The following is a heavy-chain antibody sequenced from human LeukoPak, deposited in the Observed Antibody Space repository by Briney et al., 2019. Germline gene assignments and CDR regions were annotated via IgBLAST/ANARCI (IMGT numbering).Heavy chain of an antibody. CDR1: GFTFSDYV. Sequence: GESLRLSCAASGFTFSDYVMHWVRQAPGRGLEYVAAISSAGDFAYYANSVRGRFTISRDNSKNTLFLHMGSLRTEDMAVYYSARWPGDTFDVWGQGTMVTVS. V-gene: IGHV3-64*01. J-gene: IGHJ3*01. CDR3: ARWPGDTFDV. CDR2: ISSAGDFA.